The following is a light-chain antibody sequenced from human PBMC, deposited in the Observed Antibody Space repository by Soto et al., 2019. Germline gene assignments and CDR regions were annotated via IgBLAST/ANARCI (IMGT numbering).Light chain of an antibody. CDR1: SSNIGSNI. J-gene: IGLJ2*01. CDR2: NNN. CDR3: AAWDDSLNNPL. Sequence: QSVLTQPPSASGTPGQRVTISCSGSSSNIGSNIVSWYQHLPGTAPKLLMYNNNQRPSGVPDRFSGSKSGTSASLAISGLQSDDEADYYCAAWDDSLNNPLFGGGTKLTVL. V-gene: IGLV1-44*01.